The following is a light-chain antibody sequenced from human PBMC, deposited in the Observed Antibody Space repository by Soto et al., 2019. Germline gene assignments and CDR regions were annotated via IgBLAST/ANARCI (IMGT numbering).Light chain of an antibody. J-gene: IGLJ2*01. CDR2: EVS. CDR1: SSDVGRYDY. Sequence: QSALSQPASVSGSPGQSITISCTGTSSDVGRYDYVSWYQHHPGKAPKLMIYEVSSRPSGVSHRFSGSKSGNTASLTISGLQAEDEADYYCSSYTSHTTIFGGGTKVTVL. V-gene: IGLV2-14*01. CDR3: SSYTSHTTI.